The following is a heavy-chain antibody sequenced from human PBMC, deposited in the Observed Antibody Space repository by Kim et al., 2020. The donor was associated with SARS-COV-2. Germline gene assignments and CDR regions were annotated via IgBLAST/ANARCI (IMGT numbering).Heavy chain of an antibody. J-gene: IGHJ4*02. CDR2: IWYDGSNK. D-gene: IGHD2-15*01. CDR3: AREVYCSGGDCSYFDY. V-gene: IGHV3-33*01. CDR1: GFTFSSYG. Sequence: GGSLRLSCAASGFTFSSYGMHWVRQAPGKGLEWVAVIWYDGSNKFYADSVKGRFAISRDNSKNTLYLQMNSLRAEDTAVYYCAREVYCSGGDCSYFDYWGQGTLVTVSS.